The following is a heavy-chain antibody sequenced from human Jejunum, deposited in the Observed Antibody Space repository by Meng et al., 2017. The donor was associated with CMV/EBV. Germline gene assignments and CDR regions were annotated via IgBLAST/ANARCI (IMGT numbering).Heavy chain of an antibody. V-gene: IGHV2-5*02. CDR2: IYWDNDK. Sequence: QTTLTQSGPTLVNPPHTLTLTCTSSGFSLSTGGVGVGWIRQPPGKALEYLALIYWDNDKFYSPSLKSRLTIAKDTPKNQVVLTMTNMDPVDTATYYCAHRREHSGSWGWGDFDYWGQGTLVTVSS. J-gene: IGHJ4*02. D-gene: IGHD3-10*01. CDR1: GFSLSTGGVG. CDR3: AHRREHSGSWGWGDFDY.